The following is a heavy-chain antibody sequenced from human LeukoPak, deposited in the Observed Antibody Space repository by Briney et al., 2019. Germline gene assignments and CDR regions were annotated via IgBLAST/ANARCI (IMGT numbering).Heavy chain of an antibody. CDR2: IYYSGST. D-gene: IGHD2-15*01. J-gene: IGHJ4*02. CDR1: GGSISSYY. V-gene: IGHV4-59*01. CDR3: ARGGRGVVVAAIFDY. Sequence: PSETLSLTCTVSGGSISSYYWSWIRQPPGKGLEWIGCIYYSGSTNYNPSLKSRVTISVDTSKNQFSLKLSSVAAADTAVYYCARGGRGVVVAAIFDYWGQGTLVTVSS.